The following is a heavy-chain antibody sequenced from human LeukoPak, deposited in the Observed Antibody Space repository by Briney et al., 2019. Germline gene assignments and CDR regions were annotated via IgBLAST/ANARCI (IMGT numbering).Heavy chain of an antibody. J-gene: IGHJ3*02. CDR1: GGSFSGYY. Sequence: SETLSLTCAVYGGSFSGYYWSWIRQPPGKGLEWIGEINHSGSTNYNPSLKSRVTISVDTSKNQFSLKLSSVTAADTAVYYCARRGVVVSAQRAFDIWGQGTMVTVSS. CDR3: ARRGVVVSAQRAFDI. D-gene: IGHD2-21*02. CDR2: INHSGST. V-gene: IGHV4-34*01.